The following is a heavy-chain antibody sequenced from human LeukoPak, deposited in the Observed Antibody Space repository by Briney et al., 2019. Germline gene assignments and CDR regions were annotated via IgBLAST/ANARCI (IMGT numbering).Heavy chain of an antibody. Sequence: SETLSLTCTVSGGSISSSSYYWGWIRQPPGKGLEWIGSIYYSGSTYYNPSLKSRVTISVDTSKNQFSLKLSSVTAADTAVYYCARGDTAMVSWGYWGQGTLVTVSS. CDR2: IYYSGST. D-gene: IGHD5-18*01. J-gene: IGHJ4*02. CDR3: ARGDTAMVSWGY. CDR1: GGSISSSSYY. V-gene: IGHV4-39*07.